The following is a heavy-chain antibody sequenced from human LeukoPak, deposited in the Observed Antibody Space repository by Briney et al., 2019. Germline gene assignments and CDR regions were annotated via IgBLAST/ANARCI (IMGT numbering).Heavy chain of an antibody. D-gene: IGHD1-26*01. V-gene: IGHV3-30-3*01. J-gene: IGHJ3*01. CDR2: ISYDGSNK. CDR3: AKDLSVVGAHDSFDV. CDR1: GFTFSSCV. Sequence: PGRSLRLSCAASGFTFSSCVMHGVRQAPGKGLEWVAVISYDGSNKYNTDSVKGRFTISRDNSKNTLYLQMNSLRIEDTAVYYCAKDLSVVGAHDSFDVWGQGTMVTVSS.